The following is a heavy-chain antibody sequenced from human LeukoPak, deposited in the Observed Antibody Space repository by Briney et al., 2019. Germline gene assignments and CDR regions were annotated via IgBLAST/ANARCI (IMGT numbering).Heavy chain of an antibody. J-gene: IGHJ4*02. CDR2: INHSGST. CDR3: AGAYGEYASYFDY. D-gene: IGHD4-17*01. Sequence: PSETLSLTCAVYGGSFSGYYWSWIRQPPGKGLEWIGEINHSGSTNYNPSLKSRVTISVDTSKNQLSLKLSSVTAADTAVYYCAGAYGEYASYFDYWGQGTLVTVSS. V-gene: IGHV4-34*01. CDR1: GGSFSGYY.